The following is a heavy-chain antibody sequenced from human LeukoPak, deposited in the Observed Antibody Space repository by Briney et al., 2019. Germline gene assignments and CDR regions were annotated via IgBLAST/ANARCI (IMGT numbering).Heavy chain of an antibody. Sequence: SETLSLTCAVYGGSFSGYYWSWIRQPPGKGLEWIGYIYYSGSTNYNPSLKSRVTISVDTSKNQFSLKLSSVTAADTAVYYCARGKGSSWYQYYYYYMDVWGKGTAVTVSS. D-gene: IGHD6-13*01. V-gene: IGHV4-59*01. CDR2: IYYSGST. CDR3: ARGKGSSWYQYYYYYMDV. J-gene: IGHJ6*03. CDR1: GGSFSGYY.